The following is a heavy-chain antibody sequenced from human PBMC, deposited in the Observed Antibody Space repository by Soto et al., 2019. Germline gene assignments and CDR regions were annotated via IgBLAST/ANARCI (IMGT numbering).Heavy chain of an antibody. CDR1: GFTFGDYA. V-gene: IGHV3-49*03. CDR3: TGAVLLWFGELLPPSTHYGMDV. D-gene: IGHD3-10*01. CDR2: IRSKAYGGTT. J-gene: IGHJ6*02. Sequence: PGGSLRLSCTASGFTFGDYAVSWFRQAPGKGLEWVGFIRSKAYGGTTEYAASVKGRFTISRDDSKSIAYLQMNSLKTEDTAVYYCTGAVLLWFGELLPPSTHYGMDVWGQGTTVTVSS.